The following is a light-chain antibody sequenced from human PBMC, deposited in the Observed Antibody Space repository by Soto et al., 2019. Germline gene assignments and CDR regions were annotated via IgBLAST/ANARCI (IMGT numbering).Light chain of an antibody. CDR2: EVS. CDR3: CSYVGATTYV. Sequence: QSALTQPASVSVSPGQSITISCTGTSSDVGGYNYVSWYQQHPGKAPKLMIYEVSNRPSGVSDRFSGSTSGSTASLTISGLQAEDEAEYYCCSYVGATTYVFGSGTKVT. CDR1: SSDVGGYNY. V-gene: IGLV2-14*01. J-gene: IGLJ1*01.